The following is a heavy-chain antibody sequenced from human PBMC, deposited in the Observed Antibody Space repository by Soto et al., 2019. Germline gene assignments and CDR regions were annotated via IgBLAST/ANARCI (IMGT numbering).Heavy chain of an antibody. V-gene: IGHV4-4*02. D-gene: IGHD6-19*01. CDR1: GGSISSSNW. Sequence: SETLSLTCAVSGGSISSSNWWSWVHQPPGKGLEWIGEIYHSGSTNYNPSLKSRVTISVDKSKNQFSLKLSSVTAADTAVYYCARVGSGWYVGFDPWGQGTLVTVSS. CDR2: IYHSGST. J-gene: IGHJ5*02. CDR3: ARVGSGWYVGFDP.